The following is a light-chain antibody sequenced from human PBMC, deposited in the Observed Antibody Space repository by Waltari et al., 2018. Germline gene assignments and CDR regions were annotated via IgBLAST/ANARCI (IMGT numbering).Light chain of an antibody. CDR3: QQYNNWPGT. CDR1: QSVGSN. V-gene: IGKV3-15*01. J-gene: IGKJ1*01. CDR2: PAS. Sequence: EILMTQSPATLSVSPGERATVTCRASQSVGSNLAWYQHKPGPSPRLLIYPASTTAAGIPARFSGSGSGTEFTLTISSLQSEDFAIYYCQQYNNWPGTFGQGTRVEIK.